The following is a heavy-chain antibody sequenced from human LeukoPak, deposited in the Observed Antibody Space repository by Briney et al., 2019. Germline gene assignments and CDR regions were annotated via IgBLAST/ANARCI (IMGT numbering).Heavy chain of an antibody. J-gene: IGHJ5*02. V-gene: IGHV3-23*01. Sequence: PGGSLRLSCAASGFIFSSYAMTWVRQAPGRGLEWLSTISGSGTTTYYVDSVKGRFTVSRDNAKNSLYLQMNSLRAEDTAVYYCARDSLYCSSTSCYGGGWFDPWGQGTLVTVSS. CDR3: ARDSLYCSSTSCYGGGWFDP. CDR2: ISGSGTTT. CDR1: GFIFSSYA. D-gene: IGHD2-2*01.